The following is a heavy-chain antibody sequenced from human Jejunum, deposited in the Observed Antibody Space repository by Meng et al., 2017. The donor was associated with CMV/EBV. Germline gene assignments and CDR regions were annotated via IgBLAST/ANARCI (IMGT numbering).Heavy chain of an antibody. J-gene: IGHJ4*02. V-gene: IGHV4-4*07. CDR2: FYSSDTY. CDR3: VRGPGASTREGFDY. D-gene: IGHD1-26*01. Sequence: QGQLQESGPGRGKPSETLSLTCTVSGGSVNNYYWSWIRQSAGKGLEWIGRFYSSDTYNYHPSLDSRVTMSLDTSKNQFSLNLRSVTAADTATYYCVRGPGASTREGFDYWGLGTLVTVSS. CDR1: GGSVNNYY.